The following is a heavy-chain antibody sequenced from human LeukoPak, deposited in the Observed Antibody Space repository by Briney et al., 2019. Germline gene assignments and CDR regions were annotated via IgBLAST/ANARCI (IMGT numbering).Heavy chain of an antibody. CDR1: GFTSSSYW. D-gene: IGHD2-15*01. CDR3: ARAPYCIGGSCRFDY. J-gene: IGHJ4*02. CDR2: IKQDGSEK. Sequence: PGGSLRLSCAVSGFTSSSYWMSWVRQAPGKGLGWVANIKQDGSEKYYVDSVKGRFTISRDNAKNSLYLQMNSLRAEDTAVYYCARAPYCIGGSCRFDYWGQGTLVTVSS. V-gene: IGHV3-7*03.